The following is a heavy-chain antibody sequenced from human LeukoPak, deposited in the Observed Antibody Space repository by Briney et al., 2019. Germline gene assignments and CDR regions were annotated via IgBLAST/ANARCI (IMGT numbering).Heavy chain of an antibody. V-gene: IGHV4-34*01. CDR1: GGSFSGYY. CDR3: ARVEGDLGYCSSTSCYSWFDP. J-gene: IGHJ5*02. D-gene: IGHD2-2*02. Sequence: SETLSLTCAVYGGSFSGYYWSWIRQPPGKGLEWIGEINHSGSTNYNPSPKSRVTISVDTSKNQFSLKLSSVTAADTAVYYCARVEGDLGYCSSTSCYSWFDPWGQGTLVTVSS. CDR2: INHSGST.